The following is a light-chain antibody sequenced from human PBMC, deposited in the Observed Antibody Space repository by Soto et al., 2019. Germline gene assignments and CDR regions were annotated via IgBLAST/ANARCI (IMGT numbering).Light chain of an antibody. CDR2: EVS. Sequence: QPALAQPPSASGSPGESVTISCTGTSSDVGGYNYVSWYQQHPGKDPKLIISEVSKRPSGVPDRFSGSKSGNTASLTVSGLQGEDDSDYYCTYDAGSLCVVGGGTKVTVL. CDR3: TYDAGSLCV. CDR1: SSDVGGYNY. J-gene: IGLJ1*01. V-gene: IGLV2-8*01.